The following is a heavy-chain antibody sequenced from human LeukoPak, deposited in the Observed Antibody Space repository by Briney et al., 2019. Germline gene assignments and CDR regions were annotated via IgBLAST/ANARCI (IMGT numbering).Heavy chain of an antibody. D-gene: IGHD3-16*01. CDR2: IQTNNQHGTT. CDR3: ATDWGSGTNYVRAFDL. V-gene: IGHV3-15*01. J-gene: IGHJ3*01. CDR1: GFSFSDAW. Sequence: GGSLRLSCAASGFSFSDAWVSWVRQAPGKGLEWVGRIQTNNQHGTTDYATPVKGGFSISRDDSKNTLHLQMNSLKTDDTAVYYCATDWGSGTNYVRAFDLWGQGTMVTVSS.